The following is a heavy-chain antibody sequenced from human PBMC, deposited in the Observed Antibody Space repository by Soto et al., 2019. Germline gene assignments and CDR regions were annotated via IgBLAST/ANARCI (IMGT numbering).Heavy chain of an antibody. D-gene: IGHD3-10*01. CDR2: INPNSGCT. J-gene: IGHJ6*02. Sequence: ASVKVSCKASGYTCTGYYMHGVRQAPGQGLDWMGLINPNSGCTNYAQKFQGRATITSDTSISTPYMELRRLRCADTAVYYCGSGDYYYYSGMDVWGQGTTVTVSS. V-gene: IGHV1-2*02. CDR1: GYTCTGYY. CDR3: GSGDYYYYSGMDV.